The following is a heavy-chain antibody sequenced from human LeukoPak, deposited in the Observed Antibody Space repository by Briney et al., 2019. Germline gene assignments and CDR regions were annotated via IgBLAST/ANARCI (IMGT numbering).Heavy chain of an antibody. CDR3: AKDASYSYGDPTYSDY. V-gene: IGHV3-23*01. D-gene: IGHD4-17*01. CDR1: GFTFSSYS. J-gene: IGHJ4*02. Sequence: PGGSLRLSCAASGFTFSSYSMSWVRQAPGKGLEWVSAISGSGGSTYYADSVKGRFTISRDNSKNTLYLQMNSLRAEDTAVYYCAKDASYSYGDPTYSDYWGQGTLVTVSS. CDR2: ISGSGGST.